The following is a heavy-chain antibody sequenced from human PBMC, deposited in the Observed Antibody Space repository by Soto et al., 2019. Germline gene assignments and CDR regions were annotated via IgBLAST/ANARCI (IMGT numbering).Heavy chain of an antibody. CDR3: AEGSGSYYYYGMDV. Sequence: ESLKISCKGSGYSFTSHWISWVRQMPGKGLEWMGRIDPSDSYTNYSPSFQGHVTISADKSISTAYLQWSSLKASDTAMYYCAEGSGSYYYYGMDVWGQGTTVTVSS. CDR2: IDPSDSYT. V-gene: IGHV5-10-1*01. CDR1: GYSFTSHW. J-gene: IGHJ6*02. D-gene: IGHD3-10*01.